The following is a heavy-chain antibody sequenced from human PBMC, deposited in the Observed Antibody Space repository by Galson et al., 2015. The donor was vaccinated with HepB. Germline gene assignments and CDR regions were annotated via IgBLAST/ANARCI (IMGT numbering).Heavy chain of an antibody. CDR1: GFTFSSYG. J-gene: IGHJ4*02. CDR2: IWYDGSNK. CDR3: ARGWDNCSGGSCFFGY. V-gene: IGHV3-33*01. D-gene: IGHD2-15*01. Sequence: SLRLSCAASGFTFSSYGMHWVRQAPGKGLEWVAVIWYDGSNKYYADSVKGRFTISRDNSKNTLYLQMNSLRAEDTAVYYCARGWDNCSGGSCFFGYWGQGTLVTVSS.